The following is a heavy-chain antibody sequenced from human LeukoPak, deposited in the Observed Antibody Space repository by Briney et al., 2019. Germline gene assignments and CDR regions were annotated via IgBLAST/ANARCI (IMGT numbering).Heavy chain of an antibody. CDR2: ISSNSIYI. J-gene: IGHJ4*02. CDR3: ARSDSGIYDY. Sequence: GGSLRLSCVASGFTFSSYSMNWVRQAPGMGLEWVSSISSNSIYIYHADSLKGRLTISRDNAKNSLYLQMNNLGAEDTAVYYCARSDSGIYDYWGQGSLVTVSS. V-gene: IGHV3-21*01. D-gene: IGHD5-12*01. CDR1: GFTFSSYS.